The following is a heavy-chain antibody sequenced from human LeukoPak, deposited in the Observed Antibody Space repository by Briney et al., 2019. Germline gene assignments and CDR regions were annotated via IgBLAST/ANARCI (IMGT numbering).Heavy chain of an antibody. V-gene: IGHV1-2*02. CDR2: INPNSGGT. Sequence: ASVKVSCKASGYTFTVYYMHWVRQAPGQGLEWMGWINPNSGGTNYAQKLQGRVTMTTDTSTSTAYMELRSLRSDDTAVYYCARGGVGYYDSSGYSFDYWGQGTLVTVSS. CDR3: ARGGVGYYDSSGYSFDY. D-gene: IGHD3-22*01. CDR1: GYTFTVYY. J-gene: IGHJ4*02.